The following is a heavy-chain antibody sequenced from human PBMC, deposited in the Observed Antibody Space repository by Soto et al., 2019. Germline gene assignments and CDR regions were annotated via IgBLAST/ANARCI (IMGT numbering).Heavy chain of an antibody. V-gene: IGHV1-69*13. D-gene: IGHD5-18*01. CDR2: IIPTFGTA. CDR1: GGTFSSYA. J-gene: IGHJ6*02. Sequence: ASVKVSCKASGGTFSSYAISWVRQAPGQGLEWMGGIIPTFGTANYAQKFQGRVTITADESTSTAYMELSGLRSEDTAVYYCARDARGYSYGSYYYYGMDVWGQGTTVTVS. CDR3: ARDARGYSYGSYYYYGMDV.